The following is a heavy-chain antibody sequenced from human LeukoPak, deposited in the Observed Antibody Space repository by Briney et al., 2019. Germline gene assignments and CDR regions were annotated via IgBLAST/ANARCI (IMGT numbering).Heavy chain of an antibody. V-gene: IGHV4-34*01. CDR1: GGSFSGYY. Sequence: SETLSLTCAVYGGSFSGYYWSWIRQPPGKGLEWIGEINHSGSTNYNPSLKSRVTISVDTSKNQFSLKLSSVTAADTAVYYCARVSVSSSWYTHKYFQHWGQGTLVTVSS. D-gene: IGHD6-13*01. CDR3: ARVSVSSSWYTHKYFQH. CDR2: INHSGST. J-gene: IGHJ1*01.